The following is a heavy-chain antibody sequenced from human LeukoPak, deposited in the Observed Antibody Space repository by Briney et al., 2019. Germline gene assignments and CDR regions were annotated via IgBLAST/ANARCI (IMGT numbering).Heavy chain of an antibody. CDR3: ARRTAGYY. CDR2: ISSSGTYI. J-gene: IGHJ4*02. V-gene: IGHV3-21*01. CDR1: GFTFSRYS. Sequence: GGSLRLCCAAYGFTFSRYSMNWVRQAPGKGLECVSSISSSGTYIYYADSMKGRFNISRDNAKNSLYLQMNSLRAEDTAVYYCARRTAGYYWGQGTLVTVSS.